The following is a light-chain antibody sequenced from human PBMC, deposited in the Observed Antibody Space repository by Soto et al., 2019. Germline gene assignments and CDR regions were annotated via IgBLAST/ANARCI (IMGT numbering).Light chain of an antibody. V-gene: IGLV2-14*01. Sequence: QSALTQPASVSGSPGQSITISCTGTTSDVGSHNFVSWYQQLPGKAPKLLIYEVTNRPSGTSNRFSGSKSGNTASLTISGLQAEDEADYYCSSYTSSSTVVFGGGTKVT. CDR3: SSYTSSSTVV. CDR2: EVT. J-gene: IGLJ2*01. CDR1: TSDVGSHNF.